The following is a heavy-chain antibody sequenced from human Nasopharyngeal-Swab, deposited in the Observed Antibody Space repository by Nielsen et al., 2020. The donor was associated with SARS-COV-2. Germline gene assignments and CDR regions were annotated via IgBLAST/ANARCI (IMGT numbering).Heavy chain of an antibody. Sequence: GESLKISCAASGFTFSSYSMNWVRQAPGKGLEWVSSISSSSSYIYYADSVKGRFTISRDNAKNSLYLQMNSLRAEDTAVYYCAREPPATYYYDSSGYPKSSYYYGMDVWGQGTTVTVSS. CDR2: ISSSSSYI. J-gene: IGHJ6*02. V-gene: IGHV3-21*01. CDR1: GFTFSSYS. D-gene: IGHD3-22*01. CDR3: AREPPATYYYDSSGYPKSSYYYGMDV.